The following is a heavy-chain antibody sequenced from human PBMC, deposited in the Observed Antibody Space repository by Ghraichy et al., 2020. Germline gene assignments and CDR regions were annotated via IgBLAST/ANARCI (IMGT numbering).Heavy chain of an antibody. Sequence: SETLSLTCTVSGGSISSYYWSWIRQPPGKGLEWIGYIYYSGSTNYNPSLKSRVTISVDTSKNQFSLKLSSVTAADTAVYYCARHTFPGASWVDPWGQGTLVTVSS. CDR3: ARHTFPGASWVDP. D-gene: IGHD1-26*01. CDR2: IYYSGST. J-gene: IGHJ5*02. V-gene: IGHV4-59*08. CDR1: GGSISSYY.